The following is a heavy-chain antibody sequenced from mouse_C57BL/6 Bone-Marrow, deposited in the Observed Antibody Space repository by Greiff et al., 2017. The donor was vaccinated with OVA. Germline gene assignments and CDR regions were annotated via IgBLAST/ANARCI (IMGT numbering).Heavy chain of an antibody. V-gene: IGHV5-6*01. Sequence: EVQGVESGGDLVKPGGSLKLSCAASGFTFSSYGMSWVRQTPDKRLEWVATISSGGSYTYYPDSVKGRFTISRDNAKNTLYLQMSSLKSEDTAMYYCARLAPYYEAMDYWGQGTSVTVSS. D-gene: IGHD2-10*01. J-gene: IGHJ4*01. CDR3: ARLAPYYEAMDY. CDR2: ISSGGSYT. CDR1: GFTFSSYG.